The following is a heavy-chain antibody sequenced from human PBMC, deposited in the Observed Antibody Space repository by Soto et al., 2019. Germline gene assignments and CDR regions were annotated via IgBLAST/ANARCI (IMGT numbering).Heavy chain of an antibody. V-gene: IGHV3-7*01. CDR2: IKQDGSEK. J-gene: IGHJ5*02. Sequence: GGSLRLSCAASGFTFSSYWMSWVRQAPGKGLEWVANIKQDGSEKYYVDSVKGRFTISRDNAKNSLYLQMNSLRAEDTAVYYCARESFGVVRNTWFDPWGQGTLVTVSS. CDR3: ARESFGVVRNTWFDP. D-gene: IGHD3-3*01. CDR1: GFTFSSYW.